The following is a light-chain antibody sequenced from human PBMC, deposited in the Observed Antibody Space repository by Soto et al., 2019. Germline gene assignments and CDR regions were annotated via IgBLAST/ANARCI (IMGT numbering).Light chain of an antibody. Sequence: DIQMSPSPSSLSASVVDXDTTPCQASQNINNYLNWYQQKPGKAPKPLIYDASTLKTGVPSRFSGSGSGSEFNFTITGLQPDDFATDFCQQYNTYSTFGQGTRLEIK. CDR3: QQYNTYST. CDR2: DAS. CDR1: QNINNY. V-gene: IGKV1-5*01. J-gene: IGKJ5*01.